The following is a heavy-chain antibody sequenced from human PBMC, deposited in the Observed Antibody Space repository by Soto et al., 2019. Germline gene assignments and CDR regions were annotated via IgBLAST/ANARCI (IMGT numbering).Heavy chain of an antibody. CDR2: IIPIFGTA. CDR1: GGTFSSYA. D-gene: IGHD5-12*01. Sequence: QVQLVQSGAEVKKPGSSVKVSCKASGGTFSSYAISWVRQAPGQGLEWMGGIIPIFGTANYAQKFQGRVTITADKSTSTADVELRSLRSEDTAVYYWARSGGVEGGGGYDLLAYYYYGMDVWGQGTTVTVSS. CDR3: ARSGGVEGGGGYDLLAYYYYGMDV. V-gene: IGHV1-69*06. J-gene: IGHJ6*02.